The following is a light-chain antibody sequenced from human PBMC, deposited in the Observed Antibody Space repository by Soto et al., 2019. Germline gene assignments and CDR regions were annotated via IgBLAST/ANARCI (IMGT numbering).Light chain of an antibody. CDR3: QNGYSTPLT. CDR2: AES. J-gene: IGKJ4*01. Sequence: DNQMPQSPSSLSASVGDRCTLTCRASQSISTYLHWYQQKTGKAPNILIYAESTLQSGVPSRFSGSGSGTDLNLTISSLQPEDFATYFCQNGYSTPLTFGGGTKVDIK. V-gene: IGKV1-39*01. CDR1: QSISTY.